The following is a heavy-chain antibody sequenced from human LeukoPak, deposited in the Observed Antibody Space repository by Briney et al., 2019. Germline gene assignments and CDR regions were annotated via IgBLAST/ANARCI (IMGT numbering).Heavy chain of an antibody. CDR3: ARGNYDFWSGSYYYYGMDV. Sequence: SVKVSCKASGGTFSSYAISWVRQAPGQGLEWMGRIIPILGIANYAQKFQGRVTITADKSTSTAYMELSSLRSEDTAVYYCARGNYDFWSGSYYYYGMDVWGQGTTVTVSS. V-gene: IGHV1-69*04. CDR1: GGTFSSYA. D-gene: IGHD3-3*01. CDR2: IIPILGIA. J-gene: IGHJ6*02.